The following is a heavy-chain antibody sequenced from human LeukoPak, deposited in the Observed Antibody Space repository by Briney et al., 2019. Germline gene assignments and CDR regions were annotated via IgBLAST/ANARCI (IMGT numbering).Heavy chain of an antibody. CDR3: ARRAYSGSYYYFDY. CDR1: VGSVNGRY. J-gene: IGHJ4*02. V-gene: IGHV4-59*02. CDR2: IYSGGSI. D-gene: IGHD1-26*01. Sequence: SETLSLTCSVSVGSVNGRYWSWIRQPPGKGLEWIGYIYSGGSINYNPSLRGRLTISVDPSKSQFSLTLNSVTAADTAVYYCARRAYSGSYYYFDYWGQGILVTVSS.